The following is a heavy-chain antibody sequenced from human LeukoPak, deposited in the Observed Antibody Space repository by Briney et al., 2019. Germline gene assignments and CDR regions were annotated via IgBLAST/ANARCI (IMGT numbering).Heavy chain of an antibody. D-gene: IGHD3-10*01. J-gene: IGHJ3*02. CDR2: IYYSGST. V-gene: IGHV4-59*01. CDR3: ARARGVLDAFDI. Sequence: SETMSLTCPVCGGSISSYYWSWIRQPPGKGREWVGYIYYSGSTNYNPPLKSRVTISVDPSKNQLSLKLSSVTAADTAVYYCARARGVLDAFDIWGQGTMVTVSS. CDR1: GGSISSYY.